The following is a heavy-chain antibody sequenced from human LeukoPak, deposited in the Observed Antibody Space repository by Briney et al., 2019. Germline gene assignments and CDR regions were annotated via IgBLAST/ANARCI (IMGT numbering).Heavy chain of an antibody. CDR2: ISGDGSRT. J-gene: IGHJ4*02. CDR3: ARTHLTGQTYYFDY. D-gene: IGHD3-9*01. CDR1: GFTPCSYW. Sequence: RGSPRLSRAASGFTPCSYWIHWVRHAPKKGVWWVSRISGDGSRTGYAVSVKGRYTISKDNAKNTLYLQMNSLRAEDTAVYYCARTHLTGQTYYFDYWGQGTLVTVSS. V-gene: IGHV3-74*01.